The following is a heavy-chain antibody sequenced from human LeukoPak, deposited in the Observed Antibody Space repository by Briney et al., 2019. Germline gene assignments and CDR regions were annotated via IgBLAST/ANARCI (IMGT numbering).Heavy chain of an antibody. Sequence: SETLSLTCTVSGGSISSSSYYWGWIRQPPGKGLEWIGSIYYSGSTYYNPSLKSRVTISVDTSKNQFSLKLSSVTAADTAVYYCARETDIVVVVAAQSNAFDIWGQGTMVTVSS. J-gene: IGHJ3*02. CDR1: GGSISSSSYY. CDR3: ARETDIVVVVAAQSNAFDI. CDR2: IYYSGST. D-gene: IGHD2-15*01. V-gene: IGHV4-39*07.